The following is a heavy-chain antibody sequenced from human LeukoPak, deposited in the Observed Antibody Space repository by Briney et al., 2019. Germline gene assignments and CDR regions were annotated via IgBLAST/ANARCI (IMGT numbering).Heavy chain of an antibody. V-gene: IGHV3-74*01. Sequence: GGSLRLPCAASGNYWMHWVRQAPGKGLVWVSHINGDGSWTTYADSVKGRFTISKDNAKNTVYLQMNNLRAEDTAVYYCVSFYETYWGRGTLVTVSS. D-gene: IGHD2-2*01. CDR2: INGDGSWT. CDR1: GNYW. CDR3: VSFYETY. J-gene: IGHJ4*02.